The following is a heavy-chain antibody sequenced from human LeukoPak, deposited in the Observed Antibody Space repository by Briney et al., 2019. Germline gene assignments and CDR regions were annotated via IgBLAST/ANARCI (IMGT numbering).Heavy chain of an antibody. CDR1: GGSVTSDNW. Sequence: PSETLSLTCAVSGGSVTSDNWWSWVRQPPGKELEWIGEIHHSGNTNYNPSLRSRVTISVDKSKNQFSLRLTSVTAADTAVYYCATGSPQHPWGRGTLVTVSS. J-gene: IGHJ5*02. D-gene: IGHD1-14*01. V-gene: IGHV4-4*02. CDR3: ATGSPQHP. CDR2: IHHSGNT.